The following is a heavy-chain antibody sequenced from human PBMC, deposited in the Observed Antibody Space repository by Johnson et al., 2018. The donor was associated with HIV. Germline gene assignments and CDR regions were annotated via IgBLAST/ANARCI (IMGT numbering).Heavy chain of an antibody. CDR2: ISYDGSNK. D-gene: IGHD5-18*01. J-gene: IGHJ3*02. CDR1: GFTFDDYG. Sequence: QVQLVESGGGVVRPGGSLRLSCAASGFTFDDYGINWVRQAPGKGLEWVAVISYDGSNKYYAASVKGRFTISRDNSKNTLYLQMNSLRAEDTAVYYCARDRWIQLWSTGGAFDIWGQGTMVTVSS. CDR3: ARDRWIQLWSTGGAFDI. V-gene: IGHV3-30*03.